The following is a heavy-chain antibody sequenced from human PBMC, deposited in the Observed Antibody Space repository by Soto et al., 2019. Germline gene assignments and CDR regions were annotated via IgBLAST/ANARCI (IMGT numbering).Heavy chain of an antibody. CDR3: TRVGGYFGDYPNFDY. CDR1: GSSISPYY. J-gene: IGHJ4*02. V-gene: IGHV4-59*01. CDR2: IYYTGST. Sequence: QVQLQESGPGLVKPSETLSLTCTVSGSSISPYYWSWIRQPPGKGLEWIGYIYYTGSTKYNPSLKSRVTISLGTSRNQVSLKLSSVTAADTAVYYCTRVGGYFGDYPNFDYWGPGTLVAVSS. D-gene: IGHD4-17*01.